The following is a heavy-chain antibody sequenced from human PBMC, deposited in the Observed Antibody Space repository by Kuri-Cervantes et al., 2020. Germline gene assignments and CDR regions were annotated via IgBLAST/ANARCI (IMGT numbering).Heavy chain of an antibody. Sequence: GESLKISCAASGFTFSSYGMHWVRQAPGKGLEYVSAISSAGGSTYYADSVKGRFTISRDNSKDTLYLQMNSLRVEDTAVYYCARDPTTLGVVITNFEHWGQGTLVTVSS. CDR3: ARDPTTLGVVITNFEH. J-gene: IGHJ4*02. V-gene: IGHV3-64*02. D-gene: IGHD3-3*01. CDR2: ISSAGGST. CDR1: GFTFSSYG.